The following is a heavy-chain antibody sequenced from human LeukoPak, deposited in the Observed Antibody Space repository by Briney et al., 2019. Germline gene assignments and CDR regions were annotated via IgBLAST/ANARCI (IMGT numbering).Heavy chain of an antibody. J-gene: IGHJ4*02. CDR2: INPGDSET. V-gene: IGHV5-51*01. Sequence: GESLKISCKGSGYSFTSYWIGWVRQMPGKGLEWMGIINPGDSETKYSPSFQGQVTISADKSITTAYLQWSSLKASDTAMYYCAGPGYRSRYFDYWGQGTLVTVSS. CDR1: GYSFTSYW. CDR3: AGPGYRSRYFDY. D-gene: IGHD6-19*01.